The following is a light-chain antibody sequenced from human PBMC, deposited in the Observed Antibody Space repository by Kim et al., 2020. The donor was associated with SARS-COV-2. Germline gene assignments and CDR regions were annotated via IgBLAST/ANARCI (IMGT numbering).Light chain of an antibody. Sequence: QTATLTCTGNSNIVGNQGAAWLQQRQGHPPKLLFYRNNNRPSGISERFSASRSGNTASLTITGLQPEDEADYYCSALDSSLSAHVFGSGTKVTVL. CDR3: SALDSSLSAHV. V-gene: IGLV10-54*02. CDR2: RNN. J-gene: IGLJ6*01. CDR1: SNIVGNQG.